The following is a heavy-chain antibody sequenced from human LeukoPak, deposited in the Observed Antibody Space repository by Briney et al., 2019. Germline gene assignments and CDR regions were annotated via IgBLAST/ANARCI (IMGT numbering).Heavy chain of an antibody. CDR3: ARDTYYDSSGYYRHAEYFQH. Sequence: GGSLRLSCAASGFTFSSYWMHWVRQAPGKGLVWVSRINNDGSSTSYADSVKGRFTISRDNAKNTLYLQMNSLRAEDTAVYYCARDTYYDSSGYYRHAEYFQHWGQGTLVTVSS. D-gene: IGHD3-22*01. J-gene: IGHJ1*01. CDR1: GFTFSSYW. CDR2: INNDGSST. V-gene: IGHV3-74*01.